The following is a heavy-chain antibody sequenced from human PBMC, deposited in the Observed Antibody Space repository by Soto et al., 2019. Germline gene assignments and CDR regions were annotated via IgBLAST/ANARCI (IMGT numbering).Heavy chain of an antibody. V-gene: IGHV3-23*01. J-gene: IGHJ4*02. Sequence: VQLLESGGGVVQSGGSLRLSCSASGFAFSDYSMHWVRQAPGKGPEWVSAISGGGGNTYYAGSVNGRFTISRDNSRNTLYLQMHSLRDDDTALYYCAKETYGSGWTLDSWGQGTRATASS. CDR1: GFAFSDYS. CDR3: AKETYGSGWTLDS. D-gene: IGHD6-19*01. CDR2: ISGGGGNT.